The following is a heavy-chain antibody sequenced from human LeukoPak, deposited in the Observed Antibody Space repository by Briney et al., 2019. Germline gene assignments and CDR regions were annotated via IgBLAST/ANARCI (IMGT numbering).Heavy chain of an antibody. Sequence: PGGSLRLSCAASGFTFSSYGMHWVRQAPGKGLEWVAVIWYDGSNKYYADSVKGRFTISRDNSKNTLYLQMNGLRAEDTAVYYCARAGAALDYWGQGTLVTVSS. J-gene: IGHJ4*02. CDR3: ARAGAALDY. V-gene: IGHV3-33*01. CDR2: IWYDGSNK. D-gene: IGHD3-10*01. CDR1: GFTFSSYG.